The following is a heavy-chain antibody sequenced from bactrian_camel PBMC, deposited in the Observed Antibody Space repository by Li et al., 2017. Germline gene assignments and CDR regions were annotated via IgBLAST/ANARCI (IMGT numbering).Heavy chain of an antibody. V-gene: IGHV3S55*01. CDR1: GLTFDDSD. D-gene: IGHD1*01. CDR3: AAKRPLEWCGSITGDGSEYTY. J-gene: IGHJ4*01. CDR2: IASDNMA. Sequence: QVQLVESGGGSVQSGGSLRLSCTVTGLTFDDSDMAWYRQAPGKAREGVALIASDNMASYADSVKGRFTISRDDAMNILYLQMNSLEADDTAMYYCAAKRPLEWCGSITGDGSEYTYWGQGTQVTVS.